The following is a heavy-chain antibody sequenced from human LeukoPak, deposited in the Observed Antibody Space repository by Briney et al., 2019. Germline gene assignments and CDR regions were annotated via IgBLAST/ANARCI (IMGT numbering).Heavy chain of an antibody. D-gene: IGHD3-10*01. CDR2: IYTSGTT. Sequence: NPPETLSLTCTVSGGSISSYYWSWIRQPAGKGLEWIGRIYTSGTTNYNPSLKSRVTISIDTSKNQFSLKLSSVTAADTAVYYCARGLWFGDENPPYFDYWGQGTLVTVSS. CDR3: ARGLWFGDENPPYFDY. CDR1: GGSISSYY. J-gene: IGHJ4*02. V-gene: IGHV4-4*07.